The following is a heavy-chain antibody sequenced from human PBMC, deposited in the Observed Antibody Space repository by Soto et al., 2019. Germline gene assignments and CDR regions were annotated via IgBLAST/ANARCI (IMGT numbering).Heavy chain of an antibody. V-gene: IGHV3-30*18. D-gene: IGHD3-10*01. CDR2: ISFDGTNK. J-gene: IGHJ5*02. CDR3: AKDVGVGELWVHWFDL. Sequence: VQLVESGGGVVQPGRCLRLSCAASGFTFSSYGMHWVRQAPGKGLEWVAVISFDGTNKYSADSVRGRFTISRDNSKNTLYLQMNSLRDEDTAVYYCAKDVGVGELWVHWFDLWGQGTLVTVSS. CDR1: GFTFSSYG.